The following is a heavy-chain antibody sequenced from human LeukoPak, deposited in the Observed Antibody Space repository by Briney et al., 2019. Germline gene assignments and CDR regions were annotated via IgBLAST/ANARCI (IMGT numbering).Heavy chain of an antibody. D-gene: IGHD3-22*01. CDR3: ATSLAGHDSSGYYPDY. CDR2: VDPEDGET. CDR1: GYTFTDYY. Sequence: ASVKISCQVSGYTFTDYYMHWVQQAPGKGLEWMGVVDPEDGETIYAEKFQGRVTITADTSTDTAYMELSSLRSEDTAVYYCATSLAGHDSSGYYPDYWGQGTLVTVSS. V-gene: IGHV1-69-2*01. J-gene: IGHJ4*02.